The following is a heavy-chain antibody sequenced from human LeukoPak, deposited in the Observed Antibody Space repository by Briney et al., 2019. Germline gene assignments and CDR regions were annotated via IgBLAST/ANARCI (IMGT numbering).Heavy chain of an antibody. CDR2: ISGSTGDT. CDR1: GYSFVLYG. V-gene: IGHV1-18*03. D-gene: IGHD4-17*01. CDR3: ARDENYGIFFNVDY. J-gene: IGHJ4*02. Sequence: ASVKVSCKASGYSFVLYGISWVRQAPGEGPEWMGWISGSTGDTNYAQKFQGRVTMTADTSSSTAYMELRSLRLDDMAVYYCARDENYGIFFNVDYWGQGTLLIVSS.